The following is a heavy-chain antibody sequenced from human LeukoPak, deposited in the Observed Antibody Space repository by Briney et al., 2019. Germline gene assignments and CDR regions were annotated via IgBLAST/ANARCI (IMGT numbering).Heavy chain of an antibody. CDR2: INHSGST. CDR3: ARGVSSGWYFYFDY. V-gene: IGHV4-38-2*02. D-gene: IGHD6-19*01. Sequence: SETLSLTCTVSGYSISSGYYWGWIRQPPGKGLEWIGEINHSGSTNYNPSLKSRVTISVDTSKNQFSLKLSSVTAADTAVYYCARGVSSGWYFYFDYWGQGTLVTVSS. J-gene: IGHJ4*02. CDR1: GYSISSGYY.